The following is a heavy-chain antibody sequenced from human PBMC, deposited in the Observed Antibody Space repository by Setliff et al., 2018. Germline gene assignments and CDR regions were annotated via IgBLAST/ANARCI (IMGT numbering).Heavy chain of an antibody. CDR1: GYGFTDYW. Sequence: GESLTISCKASGYGFTDYWIAWVRQMPGKGLEWMGIIYPSNSNIKYSPSFEAQITFSVDKSVTTAYLQWSSLKASDTAIYYCARHRVGNSGYAIPILDFWGQGALVTVSS. V-gene: IGHV5-51*01. CDR2: IYPSNSNI. CDR3: ARHRVGNSGYAIPILDF. D-gene: IGHD5-12*01. J-gene: IGHJ4*02.